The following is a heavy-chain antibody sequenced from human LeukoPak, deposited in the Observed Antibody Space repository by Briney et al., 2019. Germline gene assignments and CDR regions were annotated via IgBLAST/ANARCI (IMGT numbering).Heavy chain of an antibody. CDR1: GFTFSSYA. V-gene: IGHV3-23*01. J-gene: IGHJ4*02. D-gene: IGHD5-12*01. CDR2: ISGSGGST. CDR3: AKVERSRLRPFSEVGGSYDY. Sequence: QPGGSLRLSCAASGFTFSSYAMSWVRQAPGKGLEWVSAISGSGGSTYYADSVKGRFTISRDNSKNTLYLQMNSLRAEDTAVYYCAKVERSRLRPFSEVGGSYDYWGQGTLVTVSS.